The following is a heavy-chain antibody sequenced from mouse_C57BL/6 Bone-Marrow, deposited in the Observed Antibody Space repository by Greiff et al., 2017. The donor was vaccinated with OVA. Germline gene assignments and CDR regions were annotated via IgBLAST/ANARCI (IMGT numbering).Heavy chain of an antibody. Sequence: QVQLQQSGAELVRPGTSVKVSCKASGYAFTNYLIEWVKQRPGQGLEWIGVINPGSGGTNYNEKFKGKATLTADKSSSTAYMQLSSLTSEDSAIYYCARGIYYYPYWYFDVWRTGTTVTVSS. CDR1: GYAFTNYL. CDR3: ARGIYYYPYWYFDV. J-gene: IGHJ1*03. CDR2: INPGSGGT. D-gene: IGHD1-1*01. V-gene: IGHV1-54*01.